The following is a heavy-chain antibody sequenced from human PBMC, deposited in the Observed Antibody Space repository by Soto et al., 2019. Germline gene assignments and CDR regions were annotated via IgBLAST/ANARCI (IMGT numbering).Heavy chain of an antibody. Sequence: ASVKVSCKASGGTFSSYTISWVRQAPGQGLEWMGRIIPILGIANYAQKFQGRVTITADKSTSTAYMELSSLRSEDTAVYYCARSVLEAGGYDLYYYWGQGTLVTVSS. CDR2: IIPILGIA. CDR3: ARSVLEAGGYDLYYY. J-gene: IGHJ4*02. D-gene: IGHD5-12*01. V-gene: IGHV1-69*02. CDR1: GGTFSSYT.